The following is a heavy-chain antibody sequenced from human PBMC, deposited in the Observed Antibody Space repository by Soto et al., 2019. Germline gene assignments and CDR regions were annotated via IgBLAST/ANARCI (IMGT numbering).Heavy chain of an antibody. CDR1: GFTFSSHW. CDR3: AKGTIGWAIDY. D-gene: IGHD1-1*01. J-gene: IGHJ4*02. Sequence: GGSMRLSCAASGFTFSSHWIHWVSQGPGKGLVWLSRVDSDGSGTNHAESVRGRFTISRDNAKNTVYLQINSLRDDDTAVYYCAKGTIGWAIDYWGQGTLVTVSS. V-gene: IGHV3-74*01. CDR2: VDSDGSGT.